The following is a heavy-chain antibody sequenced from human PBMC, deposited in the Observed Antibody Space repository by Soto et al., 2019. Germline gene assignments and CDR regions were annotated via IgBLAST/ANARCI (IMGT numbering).Heavy chain of an antibody. D-gene: IGHD6-13*01. V-gene: IGHV3-33*01. CDR1: GFPFSSYG. Sequence: QVQLVESGEGVVQHGRSLSLSCAGSGFPFSSYGMHWVRQAPGKGLEWGAGIYYDGSSKYYPDSVKGRFTISKDNSKNTLYLQMNSLRAEATALYYCARAQYSSSWYPFDYWGQGTLVTVSS. CDR2: IYYDGSSK. CDR3: ARAQYSSSWYPFDY. J-gene: IGHJ4*02.